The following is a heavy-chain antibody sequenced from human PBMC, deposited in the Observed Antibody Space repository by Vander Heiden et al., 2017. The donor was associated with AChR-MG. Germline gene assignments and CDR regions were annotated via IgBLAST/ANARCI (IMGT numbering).Heavy chain of an antibody. D-gene: IGHD3-22*01. CDR3: ARHGWGYYDSSGYSDY. J-gene: IGHJ4*02. CDR1: GYSFTGYW. CDR2: IDPSDSYT. Sequence: EVQLVQSGAEVKKPGESLRISGTGSGYSFTGYWISLVRQMPGKGLEWMGRIDPSDSYTNYSPSFQGHVTISADKSISTAYLQWSSLKASDTAMYYCARHGWGYYDSSGYSDYWGQGTLVTVSS. V-gene: IGHV5-10-1*03.